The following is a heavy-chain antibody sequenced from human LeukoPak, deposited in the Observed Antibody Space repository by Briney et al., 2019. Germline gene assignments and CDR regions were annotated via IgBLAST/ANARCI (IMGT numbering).Heavy chain of an antibody. CDR3: ATRSSGHDY. J-gene: IGHJ4*02. CDR2: INHSGST. Sequence: SETLSLTCAVYGGSFSGYYWSWVRQPPGKGLEWIGEINHSGSTNYNPSLKSRVTISVDTSKNRFSLKLSSVTAADTAVYYCATRSSGHDYWGQGTLVTVSS. D-gene: IGHD6-19*01. CDR1: GGSFSGYY. V-gene: IGHV4-34*01.